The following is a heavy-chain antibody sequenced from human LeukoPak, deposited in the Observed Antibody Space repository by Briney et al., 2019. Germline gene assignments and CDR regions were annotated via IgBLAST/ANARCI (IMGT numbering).Heavy chain of an antibody. Sequence: AGGSLRLSCAASGFTFSNYWMHWVRQVPGKGLVWVSRVSSDGSSTSYAGSVKGRFTISRDNAKNTLYLQMNSLRAEDTAVYYCARDYLRYFDYWGQGTLVTVSS. CDR3: ARDYLRYFDY. V-gene: IGHV3-74*01. CDR1: GFTFSNYW. D-gene: IGHD2/OR15-2a*01. CDR2: VSSDGSST. J-gene: IGHJ4*02.